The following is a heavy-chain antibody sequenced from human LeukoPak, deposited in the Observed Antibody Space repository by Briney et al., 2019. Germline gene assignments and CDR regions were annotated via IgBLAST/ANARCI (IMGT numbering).Heavy chain of an antibody. V-gene: IGHV4-39*02. D-gene: IGHD3-10*01. CDR3: ASVRRGFGEFSKYYSYYYMDV. J-gene: IGHJ6*03. CDR2: IYYSGNA. CDR1: GGSISSSTYY. Sequence: PSETLSLTCTVSGGSISSSTYYWGWIRQPPGKGLEWIGNIYYSGNAYHNPSLKSRVTISVDTSKTHFSPRLSSVTAPATAVYYCASVRRGFGEFSKYYSYYYMDVWGKGTTVTISS.